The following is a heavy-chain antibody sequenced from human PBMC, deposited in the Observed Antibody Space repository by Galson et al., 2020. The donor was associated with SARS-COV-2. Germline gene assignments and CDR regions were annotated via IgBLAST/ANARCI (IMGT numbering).Heavy chain of an antibody. CDR3: ARDDSDWTTPSGLTFNI. CDR1: GGSISTTSYY. Sequence: SQTLSLTCTVFGGSISTTSYYWGWIRQPPGKGLEWIGSIYYTGNTYYKPSLESRVTISVDTTKKQFSLNVRSVIAADTAVYYCARDDSDWTTPSGLTFNIWGQGTMVTVSS. V-gene: IGHV4-39*07. CDR2: IYYTGNT. D-gene: IGHD6-19*01. J-gene: IGHJ3*02.